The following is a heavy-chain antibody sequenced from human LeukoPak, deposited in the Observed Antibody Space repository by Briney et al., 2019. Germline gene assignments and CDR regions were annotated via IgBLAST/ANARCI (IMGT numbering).Heavy chain of an antibody. D-gene: IGHD3-10*01. CDR1: GYTFTNYW. CDR3: AASTYGSGAYVGFDS. V-gene: IGHV5-51*07. CDR2: MYPGDSDT. Sequence: GESLKISCRVAGYTFTNYWIGWVHQMPGKGLEWMGIMYPGDSDTRYSPSFQGQVTLSADKSISTAYLQWSSLKASDTAMHYCAASTYGSGAYVGFDSWGQGTLVTVSS. J-gene: IGHJ4*02.